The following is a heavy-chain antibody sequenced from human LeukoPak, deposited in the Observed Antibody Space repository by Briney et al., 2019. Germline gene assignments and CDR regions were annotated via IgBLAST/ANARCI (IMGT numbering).Heavy chain of an antibody. Sequence: ASVKVSCKVSGGTFSSYAISWVRQAPGQGLEWMGGIIPIFGTANYAQKFQGRVTITADESTSTAYMELSSLRSEDTAVYYCARDREEKYQLPKAVAVFLGFDPWGQGTLVTVSS. J-gene: IGHJ5*02. CDR3: ARDREEKYQLPKAVAVFLGFDP. CDR2: IIPIFGTA. V-gene: IGHV1-69*13. CDR1: GGTFSSYA. D-gene: IGHD2-2*01.